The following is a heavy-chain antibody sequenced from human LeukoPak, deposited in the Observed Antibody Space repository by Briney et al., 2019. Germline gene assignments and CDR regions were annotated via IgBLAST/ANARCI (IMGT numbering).Heavy chain of an antibody. CDR2: IYYSGST. J-gene: IGHJ4*02. CDR3: ARQPPSDGDTGPDYFDY. Sequence: SETLSLTCTVSGGSISSYYWSWIRQPPRKGLEWIGYIYYSGSTNYNPSLKSRVTISVDTSKNQFSLKLSSVTAADTAVYYCARQPPSDGDTGPDYFDYWGQGTLVTVSS. D-gene: IGHD5-18*01. V-gene: IGHV4-59*08. CDR1: GGSISSYY.